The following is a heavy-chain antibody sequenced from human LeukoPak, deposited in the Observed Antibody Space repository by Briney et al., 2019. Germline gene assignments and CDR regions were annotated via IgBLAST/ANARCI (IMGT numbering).Heavy chain of an antibody. V-gene: IGHV3-48*02. CDR3: ARDAPGFYYDSSLYYPAVHY. CDR2: IDSGSGNI. Sequence: GGSLRLSCAASGFTFSSHSMNWVRQAPGKGLEWLSYIDSGSGNIYYRDSVKGRFTISRDNAQDSLYLQMDSLRDEDTAVYYCARDAPGFYYDSSLYYPAVHYWGQGTLVTVSS. J-gene: IGHJ4*02. CDR1: GFTFSSHS. D-gene: IGHD3-22*01.